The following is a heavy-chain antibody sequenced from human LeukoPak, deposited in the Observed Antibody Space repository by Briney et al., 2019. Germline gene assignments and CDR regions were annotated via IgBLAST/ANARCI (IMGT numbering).Heavy chain of an antibody. CDR1: GYSISSGYY. CDR2: IYHSGST. J-gene: IGHJ4*02. CDR3: ARGNYYGSGRDFDY. V-gene: IGHV4-38-2*02. D-gene: IGHD3-10*01. Sequence: SETLSLTCTVSGYSISSGYYWGWIRQPPGKGLEWIGSIYHSGSTYYNPSLKSRVTISVDTSKNQFSLKLSSVTAADTAVYYCARGNYYGSGRDFDYWGQGTLVTVSS.